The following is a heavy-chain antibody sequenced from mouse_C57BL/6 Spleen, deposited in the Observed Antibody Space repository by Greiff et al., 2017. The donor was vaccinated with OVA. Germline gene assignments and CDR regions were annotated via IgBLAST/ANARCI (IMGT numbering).Heavy chain of an antibody. J-gene: IGHJ2*01. Sequence: QQSCKASGYTFTSYWMHWVKQRPIQGLEWIGNIDPSDSETHYNQKFKDKATLTVDKSSSTAYMQLSSLTSEDSAVYYCARRTSFDYWGQGTTLTVSS. V-gene: IGHV1-52*01. CDR3: ARRTSFDY. CDR2: IDPSDSET. CDR1: GYTFTSYW.